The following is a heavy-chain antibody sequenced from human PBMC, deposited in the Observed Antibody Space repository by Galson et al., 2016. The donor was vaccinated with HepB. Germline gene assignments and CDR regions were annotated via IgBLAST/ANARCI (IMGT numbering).Heavy chain of an antibody. CDR2: ISDSGGTT. D-gene: IGHD6-13*01. CDR3: AKGGGGSSSWQKYYYYYYMDV. Sequence: SLRLSCAAPGFAFSSYAMSWVRQAPGKGLEWVSGISDSGGTTYYADSVKGRFTISRDNSKNTLYLQMNSLRAEDTAVYYCAKGGGGSSSWQKYYYYYYMDVWGKGTTVTVSS. CDR1: GFAFSSYA. J-gene: IGHJ6*03. V-gene: IGHV3-23*01.